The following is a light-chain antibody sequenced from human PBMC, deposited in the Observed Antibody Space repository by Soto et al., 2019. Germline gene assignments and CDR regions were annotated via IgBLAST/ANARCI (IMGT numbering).Light chain of an antibody. CDR3: LQHNSYPWT. J-gene: IGKJ1*01. Sequence: DIQMTQSPSAMSASVGDRVTPIVGGGRALGINLAWFQQKPGKVPKRLIYGASSLQSGVPSRFSGSGSGTEFTLTISSLQPEDFATYYCLQHNSYPWTFGQGTKVEIK. CDR2: GAS. CDR1: RALGIN. V-gene: IGKV1-17*03.